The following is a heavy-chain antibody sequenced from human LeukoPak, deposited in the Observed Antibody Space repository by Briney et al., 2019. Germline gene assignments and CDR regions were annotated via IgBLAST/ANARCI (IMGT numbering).Heavy chain of an antibody. J-gene: IGHJ5*02. Sequence: PSETLSLTCTVSGGSISSSSYYWGWIRQPPGKGLEWIGYIYYSGSTNYNPSLKSRVTISVDTSKNQFSLKLSSVTAADTAVYYCASAPIAAAGPNWFDPWGQGTLVTVSS. CDR3: ASAPIAAAGPNWFDP. D-gene: IGHD6-13*01. V-gene: IGHV4-61*05. CDR1: GGSISSSSYY. CDR2: IYYSGST.